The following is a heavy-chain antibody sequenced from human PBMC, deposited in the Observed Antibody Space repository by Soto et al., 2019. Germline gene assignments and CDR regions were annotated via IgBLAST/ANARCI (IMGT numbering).Heavy chain of an antibody. D-gene: IGHD5-18*01. CDR2: IYYSGST. CDR1: GGSISSGDYY. Sequence: ASETLSLTCTVSGGSISSGDYYWSWIRQPPGKGLEWIGYIYYSGSTYYNPSLKSRVTISVDTSKNQFSLKLSSVTAADTAVYYCARARGYSYGYGYNWFDPWGQGILVTVSS. V-gene: IGHV4-30-4*01. J-gene: IGHJ5*02. CDR3: ARARGYSYGYGYNWFDP.